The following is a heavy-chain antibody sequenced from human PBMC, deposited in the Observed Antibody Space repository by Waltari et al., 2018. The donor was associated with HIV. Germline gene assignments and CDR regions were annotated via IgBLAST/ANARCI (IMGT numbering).Heavy chain of an antibody. CDR1: GGSIRSSSYY. J-gene: IGHJ3*02. CDR2: IYYSGST. D-gene: IGHD6-13*01. Sequence: QLQLQESGPGLVKPSETLSLTCTVSGGSIRSSSYYWGWIGQPPGKGLEWIGSIYYSGSTYYNPSLKSRVTISVDTSKNQFSLKLSSVTAADTAVYYCARHMGEGSSWGNDAFDIWGQGTMVTVSS. V-gene: IGHV4-39*01. CDR3: ARHMGEGSSWGNDAFDI.